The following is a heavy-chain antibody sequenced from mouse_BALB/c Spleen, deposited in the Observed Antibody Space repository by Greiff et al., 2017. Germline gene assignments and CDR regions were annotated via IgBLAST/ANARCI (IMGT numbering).Heavy chain of an antibody. J-gene: IGHJ2*01. V-gene: IGHV1-4*02. D-gene: IGHD2-4*01. CDR3: ARACDYDYFDY. CDR2: INPSSGYT. Sequence: VQLQQSAAELARPGASVKMSCKASGYTFTSYTMHWVKQRPGQGLEWIGYINPSSGYTEYNQKFKDKTTLTADKSSSTAYMQLSSLTSEDSAVYYCARACDYDYFDYWGQGTTLTVS. CDR1: GYTFTSYT.